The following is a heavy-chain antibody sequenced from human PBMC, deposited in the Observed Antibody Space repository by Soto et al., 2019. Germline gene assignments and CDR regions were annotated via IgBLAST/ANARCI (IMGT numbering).Heavy chain of an antibody. J-gene: IGHJ4*02. CDR1: GFTFSNYA. CDR3: AKDSSLFGIAYDY. Sequence: EVQPLESGGGLVQPGGSLRLSCAASGFTFSNYAMSWVRQAPGEGLEWVSAISGSGGSTYYADSVKGRFTISRDNSKNTLYLQMNSLRAEDTAVYYCAKDSSLFGIAYDYWGQGTLVTVSS. D-gene: IGHD6-13*01. V-gene: IGHV3-23*01. CDR2: ISGSGGST.